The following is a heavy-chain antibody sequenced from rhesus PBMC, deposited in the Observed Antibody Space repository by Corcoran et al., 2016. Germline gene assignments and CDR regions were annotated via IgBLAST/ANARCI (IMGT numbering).Heavy chain of an antibody. J-gene: IGHJ4*01. V-gene: IGHV3S18*01. CDR2: ISYTGGST. CDR3: ARGEYCTGSGCYASFDY. Sequence: EVQLVESGGGLAKPGGSLRLSCAASGFSFSDYYISWVRQAPGKGLEWVSGISYTGGSTDYADSVKCRFTISRENAKNTLYLQMDSLRAEDTAVYYCARGEYCTGSGCYASFDYWGQGVLVTVSS. D-gene: IGHD2-21*01. CDR1: GFSFSDYY.